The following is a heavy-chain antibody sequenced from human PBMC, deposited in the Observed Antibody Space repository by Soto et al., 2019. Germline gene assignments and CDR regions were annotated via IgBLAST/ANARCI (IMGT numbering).Heavy chain of an antibody. V-gene: IGHV3-23*01. Sequence: EVQLLESGGGLVQPGGSLRLSCAASGFTFNNYAMTWVRQAPGKGLEWVSAISGGGDTTSYADSMKGRFTVSRDGSKNTPHLQRSSLRAEATALYYITEARGGSGSRTPRVDFWGQGTLVTVS. CDR1: GFTFNNYA. CDR2: ISGGGDTT. D-gene: IGHD3-10*01. CDR3: TEARGGSGSRTPRVDF. J-gene: IGHJ4*02.